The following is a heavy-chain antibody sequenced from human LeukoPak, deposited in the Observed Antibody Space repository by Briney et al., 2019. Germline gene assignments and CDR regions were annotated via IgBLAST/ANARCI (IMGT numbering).Heavy chain of an antibody. CDR1: GGSFSVYY. Sequence: SETMSLTCAVYGGSFSVYYWSWIRQPPGKGLEWIGEINHSGSTNYNTSLKSRVTISVDTSKNQFSLKLSSVTAADTAVYSCARVHCSSTSCYRPRGYFDCWGQGTLVTVSS. CDR3: ARVHCSSTSCYRPRGYFDC. V-gene: IGHV4-34*01. J-gene: IGHJ4*02. CDR2: INHSGST. D-gene: IGHD2-2*01.